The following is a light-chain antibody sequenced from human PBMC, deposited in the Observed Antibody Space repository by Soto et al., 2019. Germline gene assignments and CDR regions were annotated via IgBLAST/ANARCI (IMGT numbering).Light chain of an antibody. Sequence: VLTQPPGTLSLSPGERATLSCRAIQSISSSNLAWYQQKPGQAPRLLIYAASARVAGIPDRFIGSGSGTDFTLTISRLEPEDFAVYYCQHYGSSPPFTFGPGTKVDI. CDR1: QSISSSN. V-gene: IGKV3-20*01. CDR3: QHYGSSPPFT. CDR2: AAS. J-gene: IGKJ3*01.